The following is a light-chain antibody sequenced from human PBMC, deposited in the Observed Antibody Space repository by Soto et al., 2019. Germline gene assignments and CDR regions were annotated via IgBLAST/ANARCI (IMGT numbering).Light chain of an antibody. CDR1: QSINIW. J-gene: IGKJ1*01. CDR3: QQYNAYPWT. Sequence: DIPMTQSPSTLSASVGDRVTITCRASQSINIWLAWYQQKPGKAPNLLIYQASRLETGVPSRFSGSGSGTEFTLTISSLQPDDFATYYCQQYNAYPWTFGQGTKVEIK. CDR2: QAS. V-gene: IGKV1-5*03.